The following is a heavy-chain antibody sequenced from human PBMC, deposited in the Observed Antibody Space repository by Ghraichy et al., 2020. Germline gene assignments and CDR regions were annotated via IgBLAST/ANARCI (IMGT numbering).Heavy chain of an antibody. Sequence: ASVKVSCKASGYTFTSYDINWVRQATGQGLEWMGWMNPNSGNTGYAQKFQGRVTITRNTSISTAYMELSSLRSEDTAVYYCATRGVTRNMDVWGQGTTVTVSS. D-gene: IGHD4-11*01. CDR3: ATRGVTRNMDV. V-gene: IGHV1-8*03. CDR2: MNPNSGNT. CDR1: GYTFTSYD. J-gene: IGHJ6*02.